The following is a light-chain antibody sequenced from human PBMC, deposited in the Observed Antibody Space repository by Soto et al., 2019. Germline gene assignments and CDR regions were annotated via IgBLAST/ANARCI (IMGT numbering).Light chain of an antibody. V-gene: IGKV3-20*01. CDR2: GAS. CDR3: HQYGTSTRT. J-gene: IGKJ1*01. Sequence: PGERATLSCRASQSLRSGDLACYQQIPGQAPGLLIYGASSRATGIPDGFSGSGSGTDFNLTVSRLAPEDFAVYYCHQYGTSTRTFGQGTKVEIK. CDR1: QSLRSGD.